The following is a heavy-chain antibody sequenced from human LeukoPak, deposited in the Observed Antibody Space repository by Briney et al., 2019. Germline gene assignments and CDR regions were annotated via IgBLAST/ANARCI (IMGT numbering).Heavy chain of an antibody. CDR3: AIRGNYYGSGSYSPRHFSFDY. CDR1: GYTFTGYY. D-gene: IGHD3-10*01. V-gene: IGHV1-2*02. J-gene: IGHJ4*02. Sequence: ASVKVSCKASGYTFTGYYMHWVRQAPGQGLEWMGWINPNSGGTNYAQKFQGRVTMTRDTSISTAYMELSRLRSDDTAVYYCAIRGNYYGSGSYSPRHFSFDYWDQGTLVTVSS. CDR2: INPNSGGT.